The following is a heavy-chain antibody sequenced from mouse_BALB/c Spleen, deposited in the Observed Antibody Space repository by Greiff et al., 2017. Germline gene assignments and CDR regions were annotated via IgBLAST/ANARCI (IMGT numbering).Heavy chain of an antibody. V-gene: IGHV14-1*02. D-gene: IGHD2-3*01. CDR1: GFNIKDYY. J-gene: IGHJ4*01. CDR3: ARNGYSYAMDY. Sequence: EVKLVESGAELVRPGALVKLSCKASGFNIKDYYMHWVKQRPEQGLEWIGWIDPENGNTIYDPKFQGKASITADTSSNTAYLQLSSLTSEDTAVYYCARNGYSYAMDYWGQGTSVTVSS. CDR2: IDPENGNT.